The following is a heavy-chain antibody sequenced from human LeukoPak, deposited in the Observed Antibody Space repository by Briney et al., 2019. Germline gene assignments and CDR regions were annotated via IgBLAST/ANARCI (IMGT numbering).Heavy chain of an antibody. CDR1: GYTFTSYD. Sequence: GASVKVSCKASGYTFTSYDINWVRQATGQGLEWMGWMNPNSGNTGYAQKFQGRVTMTRNTSISTAYMELSSLRSEDTAVYYCARGLQLWLKGSDAFDIWGQGTMVTVSS. V-gene: IGHV1-8*01. D-gene: IGHD5-18*01. CDR3: ARGLQLWLKGSDAFDI. J-gene: IGHJ3*02. CDR2: MNPNSGNT.